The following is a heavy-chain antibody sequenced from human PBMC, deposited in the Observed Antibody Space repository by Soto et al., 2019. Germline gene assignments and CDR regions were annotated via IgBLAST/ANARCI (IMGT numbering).Heavy chain of an antibody. V-gene: IGHV3-23*01. D-gene: IGHD2-2*01. Sequence: GGSLRLSCAASGFTFSNYAMGWVRQAPGEGLEWVSAISGSGTTTYTADSVKGRFTISRDNSENTRYLHTNSLRAEDTAVYYCARGYCSSTSCSYFYHGMDVWGQGTTVTVSS. J-gene: IGHJ6*02. CDR3: ARGYCSSTSCSYFYHGMDV. CDR2: ISGSGTTT. CDR1: GFTFSNYA.